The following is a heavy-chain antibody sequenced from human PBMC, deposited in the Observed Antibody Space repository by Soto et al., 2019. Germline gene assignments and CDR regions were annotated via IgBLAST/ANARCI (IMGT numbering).Heavy chain of an antibody. Sequence: QVQLVESGGGVVQPGRSLRLSCVASGFSFNIYAMHWVRQAPGKGLAWVAVISYDGTNTYYADSVKGRFTISRDNSNNTLSLQMNSVRPEDTAVYYCARDSISWSSVVEPYFTSWGQGTLVTVSS. CDR3: ARDSISWSSVVEPYFTS. V-gene: IGHV3-30-3*01. CDR1: GFSFNIYA. CDR2: ISYDGTNT. J-gene: IGHJ4*02. D-gene: IGHD3-3*01.